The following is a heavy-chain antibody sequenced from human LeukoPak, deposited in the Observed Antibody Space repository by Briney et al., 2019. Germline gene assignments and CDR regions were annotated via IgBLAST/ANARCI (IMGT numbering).Heavy chain of an antibody. D-gene: IGHD6-13*01. J-gene: IGHJ6*03. CDR1: GGSFSGYY. V-gene: IGHV4-34*01. CDR3: ARERRWAAAGIPNYHMDV. Sequence: SETLSLTCAIYGGSFSGYYWSWIRQPPGKGLEWIGEINHSGSTNYNPSLKSRVTISVDTSKNQFSLKLSSVTAADTAVYYCARERRWAAAGIPNYHMDVWGKGTTVTVSS. CDR2: INHSGST.